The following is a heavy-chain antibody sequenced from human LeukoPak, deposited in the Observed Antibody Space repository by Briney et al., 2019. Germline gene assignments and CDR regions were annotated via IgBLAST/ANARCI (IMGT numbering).Heavy chain of an antibody. CDR3: AREEYFQDSNGYSYYFHS. CDR1: GGSIGWDY. Sequence: SETLSLTCTVSGGSIGWDYWSWIRQSAGKGLEWIGRIYKSGPTNYNPSFRSRVTTSVDTSKNQFSLNVTSVTAADTAVYYCAREEYFQDSNGYSYYFHSWGQGSLVTVSS. CDR2: IYKSGPT. V-gene: IGHV4-4*07. D-gene: IGHD3-22*01. J-gene: IGHJ4*02.